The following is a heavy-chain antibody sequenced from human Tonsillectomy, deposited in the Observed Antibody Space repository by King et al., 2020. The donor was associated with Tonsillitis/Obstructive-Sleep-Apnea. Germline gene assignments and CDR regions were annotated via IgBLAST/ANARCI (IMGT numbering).Heavy chain of an antibody. V-gene: IGHV1-69*01. D-gene: IGHD3-3*01. Sequence: QLVQSGAEVKKPGSSVKVSCKASGGTFSSYAISWVRQAPGQGLEWMGGIIPIFGTANYAQKFQGRVTITADESTSTAYMELSSLRSEDTAVYYCSGELGDDFWSGYYSYYYMDVWGKGTTVTVSS. J-gene: IGHJ6*03. CDR2: IIPIFGTA. CDR3: SGELGDDFWSGYYSYYYMDV. CDR1: GGTFSSYA.